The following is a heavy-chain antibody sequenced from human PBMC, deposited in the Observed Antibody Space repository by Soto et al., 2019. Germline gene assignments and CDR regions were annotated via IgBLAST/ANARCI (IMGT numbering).Heavy chain of an antibody. Sequence: GGSLRLSCAASGFTFSSYWMHWVRQAPGKGLVWVSRINGDGSSTSYADSVKGRFTISRDNAKNTLYLQMNSLRAEDTAVYYCASLGWTSSYYDILTGYFSANYYYYGMDVWGQGTTVTVSS. J-gene: IGHJ6*02. V-gene: IGHV3-74*01. CDR3: ASLGWTSSYYDILTGYFSANYYYYGMDV. D-gene: IGHD3-9*01. CDR1: GFTFSSYW. CDR2: INGDGSST.